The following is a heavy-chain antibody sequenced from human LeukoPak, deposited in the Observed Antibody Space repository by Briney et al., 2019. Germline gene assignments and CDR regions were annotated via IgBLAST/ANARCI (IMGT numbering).Heavy chain of an antibody. D-gene: IGHD3-16*01. Sequence: PGGSLRLSCAASGFTFSSYTMNWVRQAPGKGLEWVSGMSGSGGSTYYADSVKGRFTISRDNSKNTLYLQMNTLRAEDTDVYYCAKDREYSYVYDAFDIWGQGTLVTVSS. CDR1: GFTFSSYT. CDR3: AKDREYSYVYDAFDI. V-gene: IGHV3-23*01. CDR2: MSGSGGST. J-gene: IGHJ3*02.